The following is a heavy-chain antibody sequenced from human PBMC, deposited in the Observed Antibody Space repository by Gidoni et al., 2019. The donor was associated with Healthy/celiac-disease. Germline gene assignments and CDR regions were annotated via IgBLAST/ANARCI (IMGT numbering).Heavy chain of an antibody. CDR3: ARAQYYYDSSGYYLGVYGAFDI. CDR1: GYTFTGYY. J-gene: IGHJ3*02. D-gene: IGHD3-22*01. Sequence: QVQLVQSGAEVKKPGASVKVSCKASGYTFTGYYMHWVRQAPGQGLEWMGWINPNSGGTNYAQKFQGWVTMTRDTSISTAYMELSRLRSDDTAVYYCARAQYYYDSSGYYLGVYGAFDIWGQGTMVTVSS. V-gene: IGHV1-2*04. CDR2: INPNSGGT.